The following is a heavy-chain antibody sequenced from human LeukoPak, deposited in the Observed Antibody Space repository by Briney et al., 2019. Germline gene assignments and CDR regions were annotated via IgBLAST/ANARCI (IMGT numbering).Heavy chain of an antibody. CDR2: IYYSGST. J-gene: IGHJ4*02. D-gene: IGHD4-17*01. CDR3: ARVTSRPGAYGDHFDY. V-gene: IGHV4-59*01. CDR1: GGSISSYY. Sequence: SETLSLTCTVSGGSISSYYWSWIRQPLGKGLEWIGYIYYSGSTNYSPSLKSRVTISVDTSKNQFSLKLSSVTAADTAVYYCARVTSRPGAYGDHFDYWGQGTLVTVSS.